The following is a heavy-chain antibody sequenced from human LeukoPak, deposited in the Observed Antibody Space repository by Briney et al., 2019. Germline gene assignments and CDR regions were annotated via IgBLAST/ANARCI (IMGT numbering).Heavy chain of an antibody. CDR3: ARVGTWELQRVFDY. CDR1: GFTFTDYW. CDR2: IHKAGTES. V-gene: IGHV3-7*01. J-gene: IGHJ4*02. D-gene: IGHD1-26*01. Sequence: TGGSLRLSCAASGFTFTDYWMTWVRQVPGKGLEWVANIHKAGTESYYVDSVKGRFAISRDNAKNSLHLQLSSLRVDDTAVYYCARVGTWELQRVFDYWGQGTLVTVSS.